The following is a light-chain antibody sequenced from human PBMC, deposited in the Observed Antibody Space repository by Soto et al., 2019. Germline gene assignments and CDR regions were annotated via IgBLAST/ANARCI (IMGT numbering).Light chain of an antibody. CDR2: SNN. V-gene: IGLV1-44*01. CDR3: AAWDDSLNGRYV. J-gene: IGLJ1*01. CDR1: SSNIGSNT. Sequence: QSALPQPPSASGTPGQRVTISCSGSSSNIGSNTVNWYQQLPGTAPKLLIYSNNQRPSGVPDRFSGSKSGTSASLAISGLQSEDEADYYCAAWDDSLNGRYVFGTGTKVTVL.